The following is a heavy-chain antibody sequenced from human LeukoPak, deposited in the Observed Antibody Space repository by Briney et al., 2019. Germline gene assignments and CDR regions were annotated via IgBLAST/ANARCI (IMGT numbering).Heavy chain of an antibody. CDR1: GGFIINYY. CDR2: IYYSGST. V-gene: IGHV4-59*01. Sequence: SETLSLTCTVSGGFIINYYWSWIRQPPGKGLEWIGYIYYSGSTNYNPSLKSRVTISVDTSKNQFSLKLSSVTAADTAVYYCARARVYSSSRGYFDYWGQGTLVTVSS. CDR3: ARARVYSSSRGYFDY. D-gene: IGHD6-13*01. J-gene: IGHJ4*02.